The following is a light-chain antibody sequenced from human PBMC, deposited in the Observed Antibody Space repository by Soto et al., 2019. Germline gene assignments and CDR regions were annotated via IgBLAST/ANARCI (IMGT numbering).Light chain of an antibody. CDR3: HQRQSWPRT. Sequence: ERVMTQSPATLSLSPGERATLPCRASQNITNNYVAWYQHKPGQAPRLLIYGASSRATGIPVRFSGSGSGTDFTLTISSLAPEDFAIYYCHQRQSWPRTFGQGTKG. V-gene: IGKV3D-20*02. CDR1: QNITNNY. CDR2: GAS. J-gene: IGKJ1*01.